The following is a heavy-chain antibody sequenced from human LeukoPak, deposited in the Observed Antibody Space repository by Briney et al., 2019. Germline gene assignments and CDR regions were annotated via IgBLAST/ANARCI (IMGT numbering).Heavy chain of an antibody. J-gene: IGHJ5*02. CDR1: SGSITNSNYY. CDR3: ARDSGQWLVLEWFDP. V-gene: IGHV4-39*07. D-gene: IGHD6-19*01. CDR2: IFYSGST. Sequence: SETLSLTCTVSSGSITNSNYYWGWIRQPPGTGLEWIGSIFYSGSTYYNPSLKSRVTISVDTSKNQFSLKLSSVTAADTAVYYCARDSGQWLVLEWFDPWGQGTLVTVSS.